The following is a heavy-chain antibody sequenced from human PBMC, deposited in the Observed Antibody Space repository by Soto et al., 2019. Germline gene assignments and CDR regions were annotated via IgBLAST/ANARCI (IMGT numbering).Heavy chain of an antibody. CDR2: IDPSGGST. D-gene: IGHD3-22*01. Sequence: ASVKVSCKTSGFTFTTYYIHWVRQAPGQGLEWMGMIDPSGGSTTYAQKFQGRITMTSDMSTSTVYMELSSLRSEDTAVYYCARVPSDTTGYYAFWGQGTLVTVSS. V-gene: IGHV1-46*01. J-gene: IGHJ4*02. CDR3: ARVPSDTTGYYAF. CDR1: GFTFTTYY.